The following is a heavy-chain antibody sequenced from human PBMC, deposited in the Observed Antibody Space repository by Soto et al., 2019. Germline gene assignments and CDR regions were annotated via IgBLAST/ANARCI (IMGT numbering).Heavy chain of an antibody. J-gene: IGHJ4*02. Sequence: GESLKISCQASGYSFSSSWIGWVRQMPGKGLEWMGIIDPNDSQTIYSPSFQGQVTISADKSIDTAYLQWSSLKTSDTAMYYCARHAGNSWKGDYFDYWGQGALVTVSS. D-gene: IGHD6-13*01. CDR2: IDPNDSQT. V-gene: IGHV5-51*01. CDR1: GYSFSSSW. CDR3: ARHAGNSWKGDYFDY.